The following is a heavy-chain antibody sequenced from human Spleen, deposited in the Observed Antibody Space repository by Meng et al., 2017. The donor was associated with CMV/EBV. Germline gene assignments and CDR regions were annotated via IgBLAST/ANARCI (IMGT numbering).Heavy chain of an antibody. V-gene: IGHV4-39*01. CDR2: IYHSGST. CDR1: GGSIISNVYY. Sequence: GPGPVNPSETFSLPCIVSGGSIISNVYYWDWVRQPPGKGLEWIGAIYHSGSTSYNPSLQSRVTMFVDTSKNQFSLMLTSVTATDTAVYYCARRRGGSGRDCWGQGTLVTVSS. D-gene: IGHD3-10*01. CDR3: ARRRGGSGRDC. J-gene: IGHJ4*02.